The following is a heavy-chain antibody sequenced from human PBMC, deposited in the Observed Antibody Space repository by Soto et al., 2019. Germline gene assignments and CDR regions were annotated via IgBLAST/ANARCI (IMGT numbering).Heavy chain of an antibody. CDR1: GFTFSSYA. CDR3: ARASRGDPYYYAMDL. Sequence: GGSLRLSCIASGFTFSSYAMTWVRQVPGKGLEWVSDISGSGGITYYADSVKGRFTISRDNSKNTLNLQMNSLRADDTAVYYCARASRGDPYYYAMDLWGQGTTVTVSS. V-gene: IGHV3-23*01. CDR2: ISGSGGIT. J-gene: IGHJ6*02. D-gene: IGHD3-10*01.